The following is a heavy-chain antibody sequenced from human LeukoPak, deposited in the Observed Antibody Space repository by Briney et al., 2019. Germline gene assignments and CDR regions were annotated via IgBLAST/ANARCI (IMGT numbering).Heavy chain of an antibody. D-gene: IGHD3-22*01. CDR1: GFTFSSYS. CDR2: ISSSSSYI. J-gene: IGHJ4*02. Sequence: GGSLRLSCAASGFTFSSYSMNWVRQAPGKGLEWVSSISSSSSYIYYADSVKGRFTISRDNAKNSLYLQMNSLRTEDTAVYYCASGSSGYYFWGQGTLVTVSS. CDR3: ASGSSGYYF. V-gene: IGHV3-21*01.